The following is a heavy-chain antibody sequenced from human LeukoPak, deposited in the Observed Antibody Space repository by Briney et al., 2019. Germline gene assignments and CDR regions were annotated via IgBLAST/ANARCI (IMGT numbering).Heavy chain of an antibody. CDR1: GGSISSSSYY. Sequence: PSETLSLTCTVSGGSISSSSYYWGWIRQPPGKGLEWIGSIYYSGSTYYNPSLKSRVTISVDTSKNQFSLKLSSVTAADTAVYYCAREGITWIQLWSGHFDYWGQGTLVTVSS. CDR2: IYYSGST. CDR3: AREGITWIQLWSGHFDY. V-gene: IGHV4-39*02. J-gene: IGHJ4*02. D-gene: IGHD5-18*01.